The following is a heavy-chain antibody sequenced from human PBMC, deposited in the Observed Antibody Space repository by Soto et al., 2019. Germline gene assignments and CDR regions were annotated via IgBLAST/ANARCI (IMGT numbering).Heavy chain of an antibody. CDR2: FHYSGRT. V-gene: IGHV4-39*01. Sequence: ETLSLTCSVSGGSISSGPYSWGWIRQPPGKGLEWIGTFHYSGRTYYSPSLESRVTISVDTSRNQFSLKVSSVTAADTAVFYCARLAGYCSGTSCYGYYGMDVWGQGTTVTVSS. J-gene: IGHJ6*02. CDR3: ARLAGYCSGTSCYGYYGMDV. CDR1: GGSISSGPYS. D-gene: IGHD2-2*01.